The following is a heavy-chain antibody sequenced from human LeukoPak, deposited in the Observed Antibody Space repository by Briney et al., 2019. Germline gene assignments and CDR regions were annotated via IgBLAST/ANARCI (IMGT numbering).Heavy chain of an antibody. CDR1: GFTFSSYG. J-gene: IGHJ4*02. CDR2: IWYDGSNK. Sequence: GGSLRLSCAASGFTFSSYGMHWVRQAPGKGLEWVAVIWYDGSNKYYPDSVKGRFTISRDNSKNTLYLQMNSLRAEDTAVYYCARDYCGGDRYALDYWGQGTLVTVSS. CDR3: ARDYCGGDRYALDY. D-gene: IGHD2-21*02. V-gene: IGHV3-33*01.